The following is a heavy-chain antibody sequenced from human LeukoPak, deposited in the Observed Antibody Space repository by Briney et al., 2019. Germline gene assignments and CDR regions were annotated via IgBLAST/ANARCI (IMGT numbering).Heavy chain of an antibody. CDR3: ARGVGPDY. J-gene: IGHJ4*02. CDR2: IYYSGSTSGST. CDR1: GDSISTYY. D-gene: IGHD3-10*01. Sequence: SETLSLTCTVSGDSISTYYWSWIRQPPGKGLEWLGSIYYSGSTSGSTNYNPSLKSRVTMLADMSKNQFSLKLSSVTAADTAVYYCARGVGPDYWGQGTLVTVSS. V-gene: IGHV4-59*01.